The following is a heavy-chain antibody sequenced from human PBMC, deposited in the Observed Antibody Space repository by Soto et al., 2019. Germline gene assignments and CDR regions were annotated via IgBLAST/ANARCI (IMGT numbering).Heavy chain of an antibody. J-gene: IGHJ4*02. CDR3: ARDRPGLRFGPRGYFDH. CDR2: IWYDGSNT. CDR1: GFPFGSYA. V-gene: IGHV3-33*01. D-gene: IGHD3-16*01. Sequence: QVQLVESGGGVVQPGKSLRLSCAASGFPFGSYAMHWVRQAPGKGLEWVAVIWYDGSNTYYEDSVKGRFTVSRDNSKNTLYLQMNSLRAEDTAIYKCARDRPGLRFGPRGYFDHWGQGTLVTVSS.